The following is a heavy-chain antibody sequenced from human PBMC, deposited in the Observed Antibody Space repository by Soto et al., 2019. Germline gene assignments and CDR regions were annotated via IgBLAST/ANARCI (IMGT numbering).Heavy chain of an antibody. D-gene: IGHD2-15*01. CDR3: TSGRKLPTEYHHEF. CDR2: IRSKANSYMT. Sequence: EVQLVESGGDLVQPGGSLKLSCAASGFSFSGSAVHWVRQASGKGLEWVGRIRSKANSYMTAYAASLKGRFTISRDDSKNTAFLQMYNLRIEDTAVYYCTSGRKLPTEYHHEFWGQGTLVTVSS. CDR1: GFSFSGSA. J-gene: IGHJ4*02. V-gene: IGHV3-73*02.